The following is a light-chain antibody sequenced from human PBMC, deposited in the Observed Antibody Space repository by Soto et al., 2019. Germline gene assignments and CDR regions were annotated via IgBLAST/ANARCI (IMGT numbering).Light chain of an antibody. CDR3: QQFGSTPLT. J-gene: IGKJ4*01. Sequence: EIVLTQSPGTLSSSPGERATLSCRASQTVNNNYIAWYQQKPGLAPRLLIYSVSRRATGVPDRFSGSGSGADFTLTITGLEPEDFAVYFCQQFGSTPLTFGGGTKLEI. CDR1: QTVNNNY. CDR2: SVS. V-gene: IGKV3-20*01.